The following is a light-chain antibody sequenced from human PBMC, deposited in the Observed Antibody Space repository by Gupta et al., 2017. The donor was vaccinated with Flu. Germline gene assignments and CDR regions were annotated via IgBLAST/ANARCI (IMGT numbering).Light chain of an antibody. V-gene: IGLV2-14*04. Sequence: ITNASTGTSSDGGCYNYVCCNQQPPDKANNLMIYDVSNRTAGVANRFSGSKSGNTASLTISGLQAEDDADYYCSSYTSSSTVVFGGGTKLTVL. CDR3: SSYTSSSTVV. J-gene: IGLJ2*01. CDR1: SSDGGCYNY. CDR2: DVS.